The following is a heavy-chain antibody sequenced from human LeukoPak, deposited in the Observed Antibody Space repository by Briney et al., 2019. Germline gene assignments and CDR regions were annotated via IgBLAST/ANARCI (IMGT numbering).Heavy chain of an antibody. CDR2: ISFDGSNI. V-gene: IGHV3-30*18. J-gene: IGHJ4*02. Sequence: PGGSLRLSCAASGFIFSYYGMHWVRQAPGKGLEWVAVISFDGSNIYYADSVKGRFTISRDNSKNTLYLQINSLRAEDTAVYYCAKEEHSGSCSIWGQGTLVTVSS. D-gene: IGHD1-26*01. CDR3: AKEEHSGSCSI. CDR1: GFIFSYYG.